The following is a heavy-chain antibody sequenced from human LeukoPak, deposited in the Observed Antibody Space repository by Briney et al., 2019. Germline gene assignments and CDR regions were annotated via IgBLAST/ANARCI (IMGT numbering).Heavy chain of an antibody. D-gene: IGHD1-7*01. CDR2: INTNSGGT. CDR1: GYTFTVYY. J-gene: IGHJ4*02. Sequence: GASVKVSCTASGYTFTVYYMYWGRQAPGQGLEWMGRINTNSGGTNYAQKIQGRGTMTRDTSIRTAYMELNRLGSDDTAVYYCAREPGGAGTTIDYWGQGTLVTVSS. V-gene: IGHV1-2*06. CDR3: AREPGGAGTTIDY.